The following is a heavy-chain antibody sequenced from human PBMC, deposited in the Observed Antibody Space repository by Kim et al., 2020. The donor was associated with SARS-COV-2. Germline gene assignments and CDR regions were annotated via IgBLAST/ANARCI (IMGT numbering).Heavy chain of an antibody. V-gene: IGHV1-24*01. CDR2: FDPEDGET. J-gene: IGHJ5*02. D-gene: IGHD3-22*01. CDR3: ATAEYYYDSSGYHLDP. Sequence: ASVKVSCKVSGYTLTELSMHWVRQAPGKGLEWMGGFDPEDGETIYAQKFQGRVTMTEDTSTDTAYMELSSLRSEDTAVYYCATAEYYYDSSGYHLDPWGQGTLVTVSS. CDR1: GYTLTELS.